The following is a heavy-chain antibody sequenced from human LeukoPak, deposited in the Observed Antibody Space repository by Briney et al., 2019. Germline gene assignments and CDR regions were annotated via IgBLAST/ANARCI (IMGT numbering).Heavy chain of an antibody. J-gene: IGHJ4*02. V-gene: IGHV3-66*01. Sequence: GGSLRLSCAASGFTVSTNYMAWVRQAPGKGLEWGSVMYSGGSTYYADSVKGRFTLSRDNSKNTLYLQMNSLRAENTAVYYCARELNIVTTTQYYFDYWGQGTLVTVSS. D-gene: IGHD5-12*01. CDR2: MYSGGST. CDR1: GFTVSTNY. CDR3: ARELNIVTTTQYYFDY.